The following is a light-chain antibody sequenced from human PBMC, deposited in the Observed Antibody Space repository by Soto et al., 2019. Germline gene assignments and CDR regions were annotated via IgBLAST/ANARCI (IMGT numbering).Light chain of an antibody. Sequence: QSVLTQPPSASGSPGQSVTISCAGTSSDVGRYNYVSWYQHHPGKAPKLMIFEVTKRPLGVPDRFSGSKSGNTASLTVSGLQAEDEADYYCSSYAGSINPYVFGTGTKVTVL. V-gene: IGLV2-8*01. CDR3: SSYAGSINPYV. CDR2: EVT. CDR1: SSDVGRYNY. J-gene: IGLJ1*01.